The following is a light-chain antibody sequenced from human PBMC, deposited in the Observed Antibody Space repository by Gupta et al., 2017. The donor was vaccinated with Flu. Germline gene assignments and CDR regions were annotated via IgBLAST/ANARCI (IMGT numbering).Light chain of an antibody. J-gene: IGKJ5*01. CDR1: QSISIY. CDR3: QQSYSTPIT. Sequence: DFQMTQSPPSLSASVGDRVAITCRASQSISIYLNWFQQKPGKAPKLLIYTASTLQGGVPSRFSGSGSGTDFTLTISSLHPEDFATYYCQQSYSTPITFGQGTRLEIK. CDR2: TAS. V-gene: IGKV1-39*01.